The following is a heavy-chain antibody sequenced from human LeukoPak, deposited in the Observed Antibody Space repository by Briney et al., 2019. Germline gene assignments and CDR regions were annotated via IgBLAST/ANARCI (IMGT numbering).Heavy chain of an antibody. Sequence: GGSLRLSCAASGFTFSSYAMSWVRQAPGKGLEWVSAISGSGGSTYYADSVKGRFTISRDNSKNTLYLQMNSLRVEDTAVYYCAKDARRITMIVVVTPLDYWGQGTLVTVSS. CDR1: GFTFSSYA. CDR3: AKDARRITMIVVVTPLDY. V-gene: IGHV3-23*01. D-gene: IGHD3-22*01. CDR2: ISGSGGST. J-gene: IGHJ4*02.